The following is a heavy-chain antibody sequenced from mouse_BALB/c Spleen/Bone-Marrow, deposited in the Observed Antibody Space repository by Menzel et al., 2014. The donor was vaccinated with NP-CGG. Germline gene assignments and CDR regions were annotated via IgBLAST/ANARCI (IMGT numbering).Heavy chain of an antibody. CDR1: GFSLTSYG. V-gene: IGHV2-9*02. J-gene: IGHJ1*01. CDR3: ARDSYYYGSSLWYFDV. D-gene: IGHD1-1*01. Sequence: QVHVKQSGPGLVAPSQSLSITCTVSGFSLTSYGVHWVRQPPGKGLEWLGIVGAGGSTNYNSALMSRLSISKDNSKSQVFLKMNSLQTDDTAMYYCARDSYYYGSSLWYFDVWGAGTTVTVSS. CDR2: VGAGGST.